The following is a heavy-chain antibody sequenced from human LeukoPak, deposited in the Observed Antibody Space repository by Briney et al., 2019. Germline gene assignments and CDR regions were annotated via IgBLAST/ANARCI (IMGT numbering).Heavy chain of an antibody. CDR3: ASRHSSTWTFDY. V-gene: IGHV3-13*04. CDR2: IGNAGDT. D-gene: IGHD6-13*01. J-gene: IGHJ4*02. CDR1: GFTFTNYD. Sequence: PGGSLRLSCAASGFTFTNYDMHWVRQVTGKGLEWVSAIGNAGDTYYPGSVRGRFTISRENAKNSLYLQMDSLRDEDTAMYYCASRHSSTWTFDYWGQGTLVTVSS.